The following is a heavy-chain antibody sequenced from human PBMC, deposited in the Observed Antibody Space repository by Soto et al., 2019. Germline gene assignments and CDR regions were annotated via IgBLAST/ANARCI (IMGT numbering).Heavy chain of an antibody. J-gene: IGHJ6*03. CDR3: ARSGDSTGWYYYYMDV. CDR2: IYYSGST. D-gene: IGHD6-19*01. CDR1: GGSVSSGRYY. V-gene: IGHV4-39*01. Sequence: SETLSLTCTVSGGSVSSGRYYWGWIRQPPGRGLEWIGNIYYSGSTKYDPSLKSRVTISVDTSKNQFSLKLNSVTAADTAVYYCARSGDSTGWYYYYMDVWGKGTTVTVSS.